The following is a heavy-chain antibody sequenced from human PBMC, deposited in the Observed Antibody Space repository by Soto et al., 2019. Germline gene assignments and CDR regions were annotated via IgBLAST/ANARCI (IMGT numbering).Heavy chain of an antibody. CDR2: IDPSDSYT. CDR3: ARHGGYSYGYVGNWFDP. D-gene: IGHD5-18*01. CDR1: GYSFTSYW. V-gene: IGHV5-10-1*01. J-gene: IGHJ5*02. Sequence: GESLKISCKGSGYSFTSYWISWVRQMPGKGLEWMGRIDPSDSYTNYSPSFQGHVTISADKSISTAYLQWSSLKASDTAMYYCARHGGYSYGYVGNWFDPWGQGTLVNGSS.